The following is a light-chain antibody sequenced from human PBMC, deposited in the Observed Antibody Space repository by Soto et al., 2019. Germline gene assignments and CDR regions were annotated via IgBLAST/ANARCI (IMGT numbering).Light chain of an antibody. CDR1: QSIRPW. CDR2: DAC. CDR3: QQSNSYSAIT. Sequence: DSQMTQSPSSLSASVGDRGTITCRASQSIRPWLAWYQQKPGKAPKLLIYDACTLQSGVQSRFSGSGSGTEFTLTITSLQSDDFATYYCQQSNSYSAITFGRGTKVDIK. J-gene: IGKJ4*01. V-gene: IGKV1-5*01.